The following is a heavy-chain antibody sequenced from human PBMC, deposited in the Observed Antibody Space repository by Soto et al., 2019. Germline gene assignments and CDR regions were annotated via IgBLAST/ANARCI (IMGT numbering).Heavy chain of an antibody. D-gene: IGHD3-16*01. CDR2: IYSGGST. V-gene: IGHV3-66*01. CDR3: ARAIVHLGTFDY. J-gene: IGHJ4*02. CDR1: GFTLSDNY. Sequence: EVQLVESGGGLVQPGGSLRLSCAASGFTLSDNYMHWVRQAPGKGLEWVSFIYSGGSTHYADSVKGRFTISRDNSKNTLYLQMNSLRVEDTAVYYCARAIVHLGTFDYWGQGTLVTVSS.